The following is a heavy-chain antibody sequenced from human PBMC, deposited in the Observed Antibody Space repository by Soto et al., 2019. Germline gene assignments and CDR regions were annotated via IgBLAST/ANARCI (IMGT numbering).Heavy chain of an antibody. CDR3: ARETLDCSSTSCLGKKNWFDP. J-gene: IGHJ5*02. D-gene: IGHD2-2*01. Sequence: GGSLRLSCAASGFTFSSYGMHWVRQAPGKGLEWVAVIWYDGSNKYYADSVKGRFTISRDNSKNTLYLQMSSLRAEDTAVYYCARETLDCSSTSCLGKKNWFDPWGQGTLVTVSS. V-gene: IGHV3-33*01. CDR1: GFTFSSYG. CDR2: IWYDGSNK.